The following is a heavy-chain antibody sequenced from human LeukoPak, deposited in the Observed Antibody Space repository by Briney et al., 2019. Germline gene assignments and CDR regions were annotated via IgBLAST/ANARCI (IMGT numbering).Heavy chain of an antibody. CDR2: INHSGST. D-gene: IGHD2-15*01. V-gene: IGHV4-34*01. J-gene: IGHJ5*02. CDR3: ASSLLDQDWFDP. Sequence: SETLSLTCAVYGGSFSGYYWTWIRQTPGKGLEWIGEINHSGSTNYNPSLKSRVTISVDTSKNQFSLKLNSVTAADTAVYYCASSLLDQDWFDPWGQGTLVTVSS. CDR1: GGSFSGYY.